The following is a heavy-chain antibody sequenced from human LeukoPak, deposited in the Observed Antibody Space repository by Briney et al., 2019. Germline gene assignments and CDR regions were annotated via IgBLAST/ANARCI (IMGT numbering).Heavy chain of an antibody. CDR3: ARGSLMGATKY. V-gene: IGHV4-61*02. CDR1: GGSIRSGSHY. CDR2: IYTSGST. Sequence: PSETLSLTCTVSGGSIRSGSHYWSWIRQPAGKGLECIGRIYTSGSTNYNPSLKSRVTISVDTSKNQFSLNLGSVTAADTAVYYCARGSLMGATKYWGQGTLVTVSS. J-gene: IGHJ4*02. D-gene: IGHD1-26*01.